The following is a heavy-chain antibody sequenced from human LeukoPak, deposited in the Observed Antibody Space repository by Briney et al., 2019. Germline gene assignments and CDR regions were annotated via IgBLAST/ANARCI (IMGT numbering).Heavy chain of an antibody. J-gene: IGHJ4*02. CDR3: AKDPSLTGYYNLSY. CDR1: GFTFSSYG. D-gene: IGHD3-9*01. V-gene: IGHV3-30*02. Sequence: GGSLRLSCAASGFTFSSYGVHWVRQAPGKGLEWVAFIRYDGSNKYYADSVKGRFTISRDNSKNTLYLQMNSLRAEDTAVYYCAKDPSLTGYYNLSYWGQGTLVTVSS. CDR2: IRYDGSNK.